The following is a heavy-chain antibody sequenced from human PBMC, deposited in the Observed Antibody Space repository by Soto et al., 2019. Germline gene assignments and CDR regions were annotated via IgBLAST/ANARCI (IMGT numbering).Heavy chain of an antibody. Sequence: GESLKISCRGSGYDFNTNWFGWVRQLPGKGLEWVGIMYPGDSDTRYNPSLQGHVTLSADVTVSTAFLQWRSLKTSDTGMYFCARLPRDCNKTSCYYADHWGHGTQVAVSS. CDR1: GYDFNTNW. V-gene: IGHV5-51*01. CDR3: ARLPRDCNKTSCYYADH. D-gene: IGHD2-2*01. J-gene: IGHJ4*01. CDR2: MYPGDSDT.